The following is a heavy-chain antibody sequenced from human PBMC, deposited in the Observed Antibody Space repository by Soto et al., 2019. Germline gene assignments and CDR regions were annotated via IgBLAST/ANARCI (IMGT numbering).Heavy chain of an antibody. D-gene: IGHD6-6*01. CDR3: ARRPLGGYFDY. Sequence: EVQLLESGGGLVQPGGSLRLSCAASGFTFNIYAMSWVRQAPGKGLEWVSTISDSGGSTYYADSVKGRFTISRDNSKNTRYLQMNSLTAEDTAVYYCARRPLGGYFDYWGQGTLVTVSS. V-gene: IGHV3-23*01. CDR1: GFTFNIYA. J-gene: IGHJ4*02. CDR2: ISDSGGST.